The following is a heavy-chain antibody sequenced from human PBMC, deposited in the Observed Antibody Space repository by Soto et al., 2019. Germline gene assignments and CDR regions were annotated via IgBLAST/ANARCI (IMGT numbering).Heavy chain of an antibody. J-gene: IGHJ4*02. CDR1: GGSTSSSSYY. CDR2: IYYSGNT. Sequence: SETLSLTCTVSGGSTSSSSYYWGWIRQPPGKGLEWIGSIYYSGNTYYNPSLKSRVTISVDTSKNQFSLKLSSVTAADTAVYYCARLPITYGGNLVYYFDYWGQGTLVTVSS. D-gene: IGHD4-17*01. V-gene: IGHV4-39*01. CDR3: ARLPITYGGNLVYYFDY.